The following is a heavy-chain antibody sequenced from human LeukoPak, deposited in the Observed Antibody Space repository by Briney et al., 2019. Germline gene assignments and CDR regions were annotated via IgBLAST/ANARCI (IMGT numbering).Heavy chain of an antibody. J-gene: IGHJ5*02. CDR1: GFTFSSYS. V-gene: IGHV3-23*01. CDR3: AKGRALVGGTTRSYDS. CDR2: ISGSGGDT. Sequence: GGSLRLSCAASGFTFSSYSMSWVRQAPGKGLEWVSVISGSGGDTFYADSVKGRFTISRDNSKNTLYLQMNSLRVEDTAVYYCAKGRALVGGTTRSYDSWGQGTLVTVSS. D-gene: IGHD1-26*01.